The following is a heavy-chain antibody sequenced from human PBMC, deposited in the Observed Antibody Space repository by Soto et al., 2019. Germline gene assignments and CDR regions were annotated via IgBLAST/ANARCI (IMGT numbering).Heavy chain of an antibody. Sequence: QVQLVQSGAEVKKPGASVKVSCKASGYTFTSYGISWVRQAPGQGLEWMGWISAYNGNTNYAQKLQGRVTMTTDTPTSTAYMELRSRRADDTDVYYCVRRVPPDGGYCSGGSCYYWFDPWGQETLVTVSS. D-gene: IGHD2-15*01. V-gene: IGHV1-18*01. J-gene: IGHJ5*02. CDR1: GYTFTSYG. CDR2: ISAYNGNT. CDR3: VRRVPPDGGYCSGGSCYYWFDP.